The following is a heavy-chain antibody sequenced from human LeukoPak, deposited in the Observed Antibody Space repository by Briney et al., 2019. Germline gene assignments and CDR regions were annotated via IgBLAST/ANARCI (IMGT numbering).Heavy chain of an antibody. Sequence: PSETLSLTCTVSGGSISSYYWSWIRQPPGKGLEWIGYIYYSGSTNYNPSLKSRVTISVDTSKNQFSLKLSSVTAADTAVYYCARDRGLLWFGEGGMDVWGQGTTVTVSS. CDR1: GGSISSYY. V-gene: IGHV4-59*12. D-gene: IGHD3-10*01. CDR3: ARDRGLLWFGEGGMDV. J-gene: IGHJ6*02. CDR2: IYYSGST.